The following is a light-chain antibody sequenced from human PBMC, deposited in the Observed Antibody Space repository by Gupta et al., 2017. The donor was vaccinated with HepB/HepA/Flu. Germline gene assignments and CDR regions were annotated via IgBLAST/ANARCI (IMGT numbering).Light chain of an antibody. CDR2: DDS. CDR1: NIGRKS. Sequence: SYVLTQPPSLSVAPGKTATITCGGINIGRKSVHWYQQKPGQAPVLVVYDDSDRPSGIPERFSGSNSGNTATLTISRVEAVDEADYHCQVWDSTSDHLYVFGTGTKVTVL. J-gene: IGLJ1*01. CDR3: QVWDSTSDHLYV. V-gene: IGLV3-21*03.